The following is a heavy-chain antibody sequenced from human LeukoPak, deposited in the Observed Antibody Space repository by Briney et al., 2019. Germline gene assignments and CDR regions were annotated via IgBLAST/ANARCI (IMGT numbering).Heavy chain of an antibody. J-gene: IGHJ4*02. D-gene: IGHD3-22*01. CDR3: ARDGSLSDYYDSSTHDY. Sequence: GGSLRLSCAASGFTFSSYWMHWVRQAPGKGLVWVSRINSDGSSTSYADSVKGRFTISRDNAKNTLYLQMNSLRAEDTAVYYCARDGSLSDYYDSSTHDYWGQGTLVTVSS. CDR1: GFTFSSYW. V-gene: IGHV3-74*01. CDR2: INSDGSST.